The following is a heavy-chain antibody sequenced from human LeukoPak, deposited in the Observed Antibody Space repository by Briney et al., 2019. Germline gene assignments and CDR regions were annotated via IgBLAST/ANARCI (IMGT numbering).Heavy chain of an antibody. J-gene: IGHJ4*02. V-gene: IGHV3-23*01. CDR2: ISGSGGST. Sequence: GGSLRLSCAASGFTFSSYAMSWVRQAPGKGLEWVSAISGSGGSTYYADSVKGRFTISRDNSKNTLYLQMNSLRAEDTAVYYCAKDLTIFGVVNPPPYYFDYWGQGTLVTVSS. D-gene: IGHD3-3*01. CDR1: GFTFSSYA. CDR3: AKDLTIFGVVNPPPYYFDY.